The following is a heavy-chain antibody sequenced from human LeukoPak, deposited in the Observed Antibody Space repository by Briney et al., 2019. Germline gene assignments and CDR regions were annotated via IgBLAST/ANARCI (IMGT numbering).Heavy chain of an antibody. V-gene: IGHV3-53*01. J-gene: IGHJ4*02. Sequence: PGGSLRLSCAASGFTVSSNYMSWVRQAPGKGLEWVSVIYSGGSTYYADSVKGRFTISRDNSKNTLYLQMNSLRAEDTAVYYCARDHCSGGSCHWENYFDYWGQGTLVTVSS. CDR1: GFTVSSNY. CDR2: IYSGGST. D-gene: IGHD2-15*01. CDR3: ARDHCSGGSCHWENYFDY.